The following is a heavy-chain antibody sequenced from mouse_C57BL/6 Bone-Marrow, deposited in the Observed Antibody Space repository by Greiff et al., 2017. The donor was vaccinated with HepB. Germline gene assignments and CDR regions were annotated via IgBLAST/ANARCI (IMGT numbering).Heavy chain of an antibody. Sequence: QVQLKQSGAELVKPGASVKISCKASGYAFSSYWMNWVKQRPGKGLEWIGQIYPGDGDTNYNGKFKGKATLTADKSSSTAYTQLSSLTSEDSAVYFCARGGFITTVVRGPHFDYWGQGTTLTVSS. V-gene: IGHV1-80*01. D-gene: IGHD1-1*01. J-gene: IGHJ2*01. CDR1: GYAFSSYW. CDR3: ARGGFITTVVRGPHFDY. CDR2: IYPGDGDT.